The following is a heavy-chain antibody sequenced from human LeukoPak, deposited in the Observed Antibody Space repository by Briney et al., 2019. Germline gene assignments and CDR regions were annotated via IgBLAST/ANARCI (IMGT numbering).Heavy chain of an antibody. J-gene: IGHJ4*02. CDR2: IYYSGST. CDR1: GGSISSHY. V-gene: IGHV4-59*11. CDR3: ARAYLDDSSGYYFDY. Sequence: SETLSLTCTVSGGSISSHYWSWIRQPPGKGLEWIGYIYYSGSTNYNPSLKSRVTISVDTSKNQFSLKLSSVTAADTAVYYCARAYLDDSSGYYFDYWGQGTLVTVSS. D-gene: IGHD3-22*01.